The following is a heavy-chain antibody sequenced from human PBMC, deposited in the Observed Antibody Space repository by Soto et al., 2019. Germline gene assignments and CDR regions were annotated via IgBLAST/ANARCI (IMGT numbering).Heavy chain of an antibody. V-gene: IGHV4-61*01. Sequence: SETLSLTCTVSGGSVSSGSYYWSWIRQPPGKGLEWIGYIYYSGSTNYNPSLKSRVTISVDTSKNQFSLKLSSVTAADTAVYYCATGRYGVAGSYYLDYWGQGXLVTVSS. J-gene: IGHJ4*02. CDR3: ATGRYGVAGSYYLDY. D-gene: IGHD4-17*01. CDR2: IYYSGST. CDR1: GGSVSSGSYY.